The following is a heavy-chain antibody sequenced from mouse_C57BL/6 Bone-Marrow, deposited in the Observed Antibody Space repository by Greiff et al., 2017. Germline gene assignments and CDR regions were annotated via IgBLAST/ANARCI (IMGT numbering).Heavy chain of an antibody. J-gene: IGHJ2*01. D-gene: IGHD1-1*01. Sequence: VQLQQSGAELAKPGASVKLSCKASGYTFTSYWMHWVKQRPGPGLEWIGYINPSSGYTNYNQKFKDKATLTADKSSSPAYMQLSSLTSEDSAVYYCAKNYYGSSYYYWGQGTTLTVSS. V-gene: IGHV1-7*01. CDR1: GYTFTSYW. CDR3: AKNYYGSSYYY. CDR2: INPSSGYT.